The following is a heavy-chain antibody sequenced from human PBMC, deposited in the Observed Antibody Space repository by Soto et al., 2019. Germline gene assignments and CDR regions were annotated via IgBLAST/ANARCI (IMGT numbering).Heavy chain of an antibody. J-gene: IGHJ4*02. CDR2: ISAYNGNT. CDR1: GYTCTSYG. V-gene: IGHV1-18*01. Sequence: QVQLVQSGAEVKKPGASVKVSCKAPGYTCTSYGISWVRQAPGQGLEWMGWISAYNGNTNYAQKLQGRVTMTTDTSTSTAYMEVRSLRSDDTAVYYGARVGEDQQWLAHTDYWGQGTLVTVSS. D-gene: IGHD6-19*01. CDR3: ARVGEDQQWLAHTDY.